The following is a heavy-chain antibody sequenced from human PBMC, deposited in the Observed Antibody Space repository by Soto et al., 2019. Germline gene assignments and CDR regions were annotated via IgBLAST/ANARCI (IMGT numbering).Heavy chain of an antibody. CDR1: GFTFSSYS. Sequence: GGSLRLSCAASGFTFSSYSMNWVRQAPGKGLEWVSSISSSSSYIYYADSVKGRFTISRDNAKNSLYLQMNSLRAEDTAVYYCARGRRQSVNYFDYWGQGTLVTVSS. CDR3: ARGRRQSVNYFDY. CDR2: ISSSSSYI. J-gene: IGHJ4*02. V-gene: IGHV3-21*01.